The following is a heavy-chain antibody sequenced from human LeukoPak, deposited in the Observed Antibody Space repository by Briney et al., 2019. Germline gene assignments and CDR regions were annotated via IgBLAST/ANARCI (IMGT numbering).Heavy chain of an antibody. CDR1: GFTFDDYT. J-gene: IGHJ6*03. CDR3: AKDSSLGELLTDYMDV. V-gene: IGHV3-43*01. Sequence: GGSLRLSCAASGFTFDDYTMHWVRQAPGKGLGWGSLISWDGGSTYYADSVKGRFTISRDNSKNSLYLQMNSLRTEDTALYYCAKDSSLGELLTDYMDVWGKGTTVTISS. D-gene: IGHD1-26*01. CDR2: ISWDGGST.